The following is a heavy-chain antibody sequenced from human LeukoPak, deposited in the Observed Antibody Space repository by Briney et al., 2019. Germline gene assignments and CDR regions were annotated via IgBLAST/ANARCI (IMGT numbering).Heavy chain of an antibody. D-gene: IGHD2-2*01. CDR1: GYTFTSYG. V-gene: IGHV1-18*01. CDR2: ISAYNGNT. J-gene: IGHJ5*02. Sequence: ASVKVSFKASGYTFTSYGISWVRQAPGQGREWMGWISAYNGNTNYAQKLQGRVTMTTDTSTSTAYMELRSLRSDDTAVYYCARDKIVVVPAAMRWFDPWGQGTLVTVSS. CDR3: ARDKIVVVPAAMRWFDP.